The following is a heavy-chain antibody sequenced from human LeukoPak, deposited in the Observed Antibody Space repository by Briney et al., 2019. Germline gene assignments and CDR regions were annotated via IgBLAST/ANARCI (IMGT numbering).Heavy chain of an antibody. D-gene: IGHD4-11*01. CDR2: IKQDGSEK. V-gene: IGHV3-7*03. Sequence: RAGGSLRPSCAASGFDFSNYWMYWVRQAPGKGLEWVANIKQDGSEKYYVDSVRGRFTISRDNAKNSLSLQMNSLRAEDTAVYYCASNYGGWGQGTLVTVSS. CDR3: ASNYGG. J-gene: IGHJ4*02. CDR1: GFDFSNYW.